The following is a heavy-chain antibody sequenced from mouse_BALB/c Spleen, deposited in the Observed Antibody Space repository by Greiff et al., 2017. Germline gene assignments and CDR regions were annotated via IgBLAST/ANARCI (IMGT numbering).Heavy chain of an antibody. J-gene: IGHJ2*01. CDR1: GFTFSSYG. Sequence: EVQRVESGGGLVQPGGSLKLSCAASGFTFSSYGMSWVRQTPDKRLELVATINSNGGSTYYPDSVKGRFTISRDNAKNTLYLQMSSLKSEDTAMYYCARDKYYGSSSYYFDYWGQGTTLTVSS. V-gene: IGHV5-6-3*01. CDR3: ARDKYYGSSSYYFDY. CDR2: INSNGGST. D-gene: IGHD1-1*01.